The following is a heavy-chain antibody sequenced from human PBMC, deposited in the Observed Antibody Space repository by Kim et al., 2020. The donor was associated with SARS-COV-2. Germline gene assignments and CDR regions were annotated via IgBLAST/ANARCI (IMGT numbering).Heavy chain of an antibody. CDR3: AKNNWNYIWWFDP. D-gene: IGHD1-7*01. J-gene: IGHJ5*02. V-gene: IGHV4-39*01. Sequence: YDPSLKSRVTTSVDPSKNQYSLMLSSVTAADTAVYYCAKNNWNYIWWFDPWGQGTLVTVSS.